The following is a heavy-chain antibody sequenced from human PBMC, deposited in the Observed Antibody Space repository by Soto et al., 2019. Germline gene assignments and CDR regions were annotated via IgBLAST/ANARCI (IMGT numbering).Heavy chain of an antibody. J-gene: IGHJ6*02. D-gene: IGHD3-10*01. CDR1: GGIFSNYA. CDR2: IIPMFVTP. Sequence: GASVKVSCKASGGIFSNYAISWVRQAPGQGLEWMGGIIPMFVTPNYAHQFHGRVTITADDSTSTAYMELSSLRFEDTAVYYCAREGLGRRITQPYYHDGMDVWGHGTTVTVSS. V-gene: IGHV1-69*13. CDR3: AREGLGRRITQPYYHDGMDV.